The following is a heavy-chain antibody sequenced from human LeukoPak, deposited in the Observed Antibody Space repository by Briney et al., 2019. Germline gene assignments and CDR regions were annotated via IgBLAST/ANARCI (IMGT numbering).Heavy chain of an antibody. CDR2: INHSGST. J-gene: IGHJ4*02. V-gene: IGHV4-34*01. CDR1: GGSFSGYY. Sequence: SETLSLTCAVYGGSFSGYYWSWIRQPPGKGLEWIGEINHSGSTNYNPSLKSRVTISVDTSKNQFSLKLSSVTAADTTVYYCAMGVITFDYWGQGTLVTVSS. CDR3: AMGVITFDY. D-gene: IGHD3-22*01.